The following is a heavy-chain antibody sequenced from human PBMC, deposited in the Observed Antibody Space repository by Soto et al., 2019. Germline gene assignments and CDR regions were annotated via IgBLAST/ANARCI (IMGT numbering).Heavy chain of an antibody. V-gene: IGHV3-30-3*01. CDR2: ISYDGSNK. CDR3: ASPYYDILTGYCHY. Sequence: GGSLRLSCAASGFTFSSYAMHWVRQAPGKGLEWVAVISYDGSNKYYADSVKGRFTISRDNSKNTLYLQMNSLRAEDTAVYYCASPYYDILTGYCHYSGQGSVVTFSS. J-gene: IGHJ4*02. CDR1: GFTFSSYA. D-gene: IGHD3-9*01.